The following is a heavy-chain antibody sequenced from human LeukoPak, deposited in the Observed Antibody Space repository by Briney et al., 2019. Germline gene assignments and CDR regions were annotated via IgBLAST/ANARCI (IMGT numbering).Heavy chain of an antibody. CDR1: GFTSSDYY. J-gene: IGHJ6*03. CDR3: ARDIIYYGSGSYSYYYYYMDV. CDR2: ISSSGSTI. Sequence: PGGSLRLSCAASGFTSSDYYMSWIRQAPGKGLEWVSYISSSGSTIYYADSVKGRFTISRDNAKNSLYLQMNSLRAEDTAVYYCARDIIYYGSGSYSYYYYYMDVWGKGTTVTVSS. D-gene: IGHD3-10*01. V-gene: IGHV3-11*04.